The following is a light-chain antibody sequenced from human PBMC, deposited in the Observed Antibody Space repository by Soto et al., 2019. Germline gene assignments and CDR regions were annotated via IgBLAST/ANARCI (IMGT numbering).Light chain of an antibody. J-gene: IGLJ2*01. CDR3: TSYSSGSSLVI. CDR1: SSDVGDYNY. Sequence: QSVLTQPASVSGSTGQSITISCTGTSSDVGDYNYVSWYRQHPGNAPKLIIYEVTNRPSGISNRFSGSKSGNTASLTISGLQADDESYYYCTSYSSGSSLVIFGGGTKLTVL. V-gene: IGLV2-14*01. CDR2: EVT.